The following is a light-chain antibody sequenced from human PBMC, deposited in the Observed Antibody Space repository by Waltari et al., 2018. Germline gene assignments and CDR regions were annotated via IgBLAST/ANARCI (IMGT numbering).Light chain of an antibody. CDR1: QSVNNNY. V-gene: IGKV3-20*01. Sequence: EIVLTQSPGTLSLSPGERAALPCRASQSVNNNYLAWFQQKPVQAPRLLIYDASSRGTGIPDRFSGGGYGTDFTLTITRRETEDFAVYYCQQYGTSPRTFGQGTRLEIK. J-gene: IGKJ2*01. CDR3: QQYGTSPRT. CDR2: DAS.